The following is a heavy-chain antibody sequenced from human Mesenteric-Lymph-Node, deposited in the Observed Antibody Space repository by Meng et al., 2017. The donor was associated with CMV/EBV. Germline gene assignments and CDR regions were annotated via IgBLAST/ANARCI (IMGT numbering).Heavy chain of an antibody. CDR2: IRSSGSTI. CDR1: GFTFSDYY. CDR3: ARDMGSYYVDYYYYGLDV. Sequence: GESLKISCAASGFTFSDYYMSWIRQAPGKGLEWVSYIRSSGSTIHYADSVTGRFTISRDNAKNSLYLQMHSLRAEDTAVYYCARDMGSYYVDYYYYGLDVWGQGTTVTVSS. V-gene: IGHV3-11*01. D-gene: IGHD3-10*01. J-gene: IGHJ6*02.